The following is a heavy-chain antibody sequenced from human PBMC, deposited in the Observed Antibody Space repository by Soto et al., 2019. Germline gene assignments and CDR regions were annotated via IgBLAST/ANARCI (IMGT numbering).Heavy chain of an antibody. CDR1: GGTFSSYA. CDR2: IIPIFGTA. Sequence: ASVKVSCKASGGTFSSYAISWVRQAPGQGLEWMGGIIPIFGTANYAQEFQGRVTITADESTSTAYLQWSSLKASDTAMYYCARQTDWNYVDYWGQGTLVTVSS. D-gene: IGHD1-1*01. CDR3: ARQTDWNYVDY. J-gene: IGHJ4*02. V-gene: IGHV1-69*13.